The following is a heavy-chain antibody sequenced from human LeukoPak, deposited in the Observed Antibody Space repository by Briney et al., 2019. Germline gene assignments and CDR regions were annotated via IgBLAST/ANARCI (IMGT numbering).Heavy chain of an antibody. CDR1: GGTFSSYA. V-gene: IGHV1-69*06. Sequence: SVKVSCKASGGTFSSYAIGWVRQAPGQGLEWMGGIIPIFGTANYAQKFQGRVTITADKSTSAAYMELSKLRSEDTAVYYCARGGYYDYVWGSYRYYYFDYWGQGTLVTVSS. CDR3: ARGGYYDYVWGSYRYYYFDY. D-gene: IGHD3-16*02. J-gene: IGHJ4*02. CDR2: IIPIFGTA.